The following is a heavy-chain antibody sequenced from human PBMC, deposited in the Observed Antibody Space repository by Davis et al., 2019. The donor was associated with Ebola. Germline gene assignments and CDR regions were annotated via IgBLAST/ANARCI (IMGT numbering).Heavy chain of an antibody. D-gene: IGHD2-2*01. Sequence: GESLKISCVASGFTFSRYAMRWVRQAPGKGLEWVSSISGGGGDTYYADSVKGRFTISRDNSDNTVFLQMNSLRAEDTAVYYCAKAEGLLGYCTVTSCYYYMDVWGKGTTVTVSS. CDR1: GFTFSRYA. V-gene: IGHV3-23*01. J-gene: IGHJ6*03. CDR3: AKAEGLLGYCTVTSCYYYMDV. CDR2: ISGGGGDT.